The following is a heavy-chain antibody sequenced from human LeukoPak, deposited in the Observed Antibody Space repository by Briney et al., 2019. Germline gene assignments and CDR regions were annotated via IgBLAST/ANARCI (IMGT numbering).Heavy chain of an antibody. CDR2: IFYSGST. CDR1: GGSISSSSYY. J-gene: IGHJ4*02. V-gene: IGHV4-39*01. CDR3: ARGRGYRQRDARIYYFDY. Sequence: SETLSLTCTISGGSISSSSYYWGWIRQPPGKGVEWIGYIFYSGSTYYNPSLKSRVTISVDTSKNQFSLRLSSVTAADTAVYYCARGRGYRQRDARIYYFDYWGQGTLVTASS. D-gene: IGHD5-18*01.